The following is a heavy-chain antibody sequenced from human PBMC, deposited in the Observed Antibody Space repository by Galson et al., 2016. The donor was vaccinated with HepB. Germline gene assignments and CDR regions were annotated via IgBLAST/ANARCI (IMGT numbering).Heavy chain of an antibody. D-gene: IGHD2-15*01. J-gene: IGHJ1*01. Sequence: SLRLSCAASGFFFSDYYMSWIRQAPGKGLEWVSYISNSRNTIKYADSVKGRFTISRDNAKNALYLQMNSLRAEDTAVYYCVRDSSRGLATPHWGQGTLVTVSS. V-gene: IGHV3-11*01. CDR1: GFFFSDYY. CDR3: VRDSSRGLATPH. CDR2: ISNSRNTI.